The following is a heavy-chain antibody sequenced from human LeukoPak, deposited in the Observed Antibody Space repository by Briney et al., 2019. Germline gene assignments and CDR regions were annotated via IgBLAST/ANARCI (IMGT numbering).Heavy chain of an antibody. D-gene: IGHD5-12*01. CDR3: ATDPLGYSAY. J-gene: IGHJ4*02. CDR1: GFTFSSYS. V-gene: IGHV3-21*01. CDR2: ISSSSSYI. Sequence: GGSLRLSCATSGFTFSSYSMNWVRQAPGKGLEWVSSISSSSSYIYYADSVKGRFTISRDNAKNSLYLQMSSLRAEDTAVYYCATDPLGYSAYWGQGTLVTVSS.